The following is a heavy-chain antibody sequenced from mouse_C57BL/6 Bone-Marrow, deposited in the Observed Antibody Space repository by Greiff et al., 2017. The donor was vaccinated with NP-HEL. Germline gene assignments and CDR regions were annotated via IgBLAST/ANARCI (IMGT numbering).Heavy chain of an antibody. D-gene: IGHD2-2*01. CDR3: ARSTGLRYGDYFDY. CDR1: GYTFTSYW. Sequence: QVQLQQPGAELVRPGSSVKLSCKASGYTFTSYWMDWVKQRPGQGLEWIGNIYPSDSETHYNQKFKDKATLTVDKSSSTAYMQLSSLTSEDSAVYYCARSTGLRYGDYFDYWGQGTTLTVSS. J-gene: IGHJ2*01. V-gene: IGHV1-61*01. CDR2: IYPSDSET.